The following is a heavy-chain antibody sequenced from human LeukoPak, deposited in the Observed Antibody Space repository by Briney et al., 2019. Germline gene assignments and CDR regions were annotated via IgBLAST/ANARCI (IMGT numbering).Heavy chain of an antibody. CDR1: GGSISSYY. V-gene: IGHV4-59*01. D-gene: IGHD3-10*02. CDR2: IYYSGST. Sequence: PSETLSLTCTVSGGSISSYYWSWIRQPPGKGLEWIGYIYYSGSTNYNPSLKSRVTISVDTSKNQFSLKLSSVTAADTAVYYCARTLFGKTASNYYYMDVWGKGTTVTVSS. J-gene: IGHJ6*03. CDR3: ARTLFGKTASNYYYMDV.